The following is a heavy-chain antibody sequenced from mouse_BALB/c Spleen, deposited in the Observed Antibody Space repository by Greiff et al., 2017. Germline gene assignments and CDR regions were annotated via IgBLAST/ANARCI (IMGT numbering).Heavy chain of an antibody. Sequence: EVKLQESGGGLVQPGGSLRLSCATSGFTFTDYYMSWVRQPPGKALEWLGFIRNKANGYTTEYSASVKGRFTISRDNSQSILYLQMNTLRAEDSATYYCARDMRWDGYFDYWGQGTTLTVSS. V-gene: IGHV7-3*02. CDR1: GFTFTDYY. D-gene: IGHD4-1*01. J-gene: IGHJ2*01. CDR2: IRNKANGYTT. CDR3: ARDMRWDGYFDY.